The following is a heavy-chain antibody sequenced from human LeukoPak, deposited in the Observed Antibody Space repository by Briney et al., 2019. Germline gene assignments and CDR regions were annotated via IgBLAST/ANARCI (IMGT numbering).Heavy chain of an antibody. D-gene: IGHD5-12*01. J-gene: IGHJ6*03. CDR2: ISYDGSNK. V-gene: IGHV3-30*18. CDR3: AKDGVAPRFYYYYYMDV. CDR1: GFSFSSYG. Sequence: GGSLRLSCAASGFSFSSYGMHWVRQPPGKGLEWVTVISYDGSNKYYADSVKGRFTISRDNSKNTLYLQMNSLRAEDTAVYYCAKDGVAPRFYYYYYMDVWGKGTTVTVSS.